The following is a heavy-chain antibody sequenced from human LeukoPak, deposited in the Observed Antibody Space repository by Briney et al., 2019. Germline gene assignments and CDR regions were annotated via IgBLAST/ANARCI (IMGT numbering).Heavy chain of an antibody. D-gene: IGHD3-9*01. CDR3: ATEFYDFLSGESWFDP. CDR2: IDYSGRT. J-gene: IGHJ5*02. Sequence: SETLSLTCSVFGDSIDSVSYYWGWIRQAPGKGPEWIASIDYSGRTFYNPSLRSRVTISVDTSNNDFSLNLTSVTAADTAVYYCATEFYDFLSGESWFDPWGQGALVTVS. CDR1: GDSIDSVSYY. V-gene: IGHV4-39*07.